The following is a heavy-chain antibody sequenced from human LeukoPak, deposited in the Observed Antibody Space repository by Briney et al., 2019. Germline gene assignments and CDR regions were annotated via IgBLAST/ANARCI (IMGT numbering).Heavy chain of an antibody. CDR1: GYSISSGYY. D-gene: IGHD3-9*01. J-gene: IGHJ6*03. Sequence: PSETLSLTCTVSGYSISSGYYWGWIRQPPEKGLEWIGSIYHSGRTYYNPSLKSRVTISVDTSKNQFSLKLSSVTAADTAVYYCARVLRYLGYYYYYMDVWGKGTTVTVSS. V-gene: IGHV4-38-2*02. CDR3: ARVLRYLGYYYYYMDV. CDR2: IYHSGRT.